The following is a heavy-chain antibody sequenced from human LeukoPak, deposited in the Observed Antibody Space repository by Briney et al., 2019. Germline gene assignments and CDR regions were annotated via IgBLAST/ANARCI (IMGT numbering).Heavy chain of an antibody. V-gene: IGHV5-51*01. CDR3: ARSMAVPAAMSYYYGMDV. CDR1: GYSFTSYW. Sequence: GESLQISCQGSGYSFTSYWIGWARPMPGKGLEWMGIIYPGDSDTRYSPSFQGQVTISADKSISTAYLQWSSLKASDTAMYYCARSMAVPAAMSYYYGMDVWGKGTTVTVSS. D-gene: IGHD2-2*01. J-gene: IGHJ6*04. CDR2: IYPGDSDT.